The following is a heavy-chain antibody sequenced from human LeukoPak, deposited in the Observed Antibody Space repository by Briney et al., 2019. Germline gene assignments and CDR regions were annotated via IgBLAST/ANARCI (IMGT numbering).Heavy chain of an antibody. J-gene: IGHJ4*02. CDR3: ARPNNSGSYYPMDY. CDR1: GGTFSSYA. D-gene: IGHD1-26*01. Sequence: GASVKVSCKASGGTFSSYAISWVRQAPGQGLEWMGGIIPIFGTANYAQKFQGRVTITADESTSTAYMELSSLRSEDTAVYYCARPNNSGSYYPMDYWGQGTLVTVSS. V-gene: IGHV1-69*13. CDR2: IIPIFGTA.